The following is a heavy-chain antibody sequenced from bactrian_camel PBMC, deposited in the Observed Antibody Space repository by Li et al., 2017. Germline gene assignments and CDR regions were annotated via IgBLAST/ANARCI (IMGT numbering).Heavy chain of an antibody. D-gene: IGHD2*01. CDR1: GFAYRYYSSVC. CDR3: TTGQCDGSHCPMGVGKH. CDR2: IDTGGGTT. Sequence: HVQLVESGGGSVQAGESLRLSCVASGFAYRYYSSVCMAWFRQAPGNEREGVAGIDTGGGTTYYIDSVKGRFTISRDNAKNTVYLQMTSLKSEDTALYYCTTGQCDGSHCPMGVGKHWGQGTQVTVS. V-gene: IGHV3S1*01. J-gene: IGHJ4*01.